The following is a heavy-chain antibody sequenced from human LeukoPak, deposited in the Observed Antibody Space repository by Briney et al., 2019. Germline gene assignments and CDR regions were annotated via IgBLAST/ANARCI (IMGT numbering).Heavy chain of an antibody. D-gene: IGHD3-22*01. CDR3: ARLKFYDSTGYSPGHYMDV. Sequence: SETLSLTCTVSSGPIYSYYWSWIRQPAGKGLEWIGRLYPSAGTNYNPSLKSRVTMSVDTSKNQFALKLSAVTAADTAVYFCARLKFYDSTGYSPGHYMDVWGKGITITVSS. J-gene: IGHJ6*03. CDR1: SGPIYSYY. CDR2: LYPSAGT. V-gene: IGHV4-4*07.